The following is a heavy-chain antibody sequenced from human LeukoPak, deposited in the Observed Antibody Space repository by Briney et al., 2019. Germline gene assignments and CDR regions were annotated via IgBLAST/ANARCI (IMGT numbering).Heavy chain of an antibody. CDR2: IYYSGST. CDR3: ARVPAAAISFDY. V-gene: IGHV4-61*01. J-gene: IGHJ4*02. Sequence: PSETLSLTCTVSGGSVSSGSYYWSWIRQPPGKGLEWIGYIYYSGSTNYNPSLKSRVTISVDTSKNQFSLKLSSVTAADTAVYHCARVPAAAISFDYWGQGTLVTVSS. CDR1: GGSVSSGSYY. D-gene: IGHD2-2*01.